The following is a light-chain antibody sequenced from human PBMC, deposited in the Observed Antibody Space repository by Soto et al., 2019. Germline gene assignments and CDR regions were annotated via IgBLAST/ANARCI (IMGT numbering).Light chain of an antibody. V-gene: IGKV3-11*01. J-gene: IGKJ5*01. CDR1: QSVSSY. CDR3: QQRSNWPA. Sequence: EIVLTQSPATLSLSPGERATLSCRASQSVSSYVAWYQQKPGQGPRLLIYDASTRATGIPARFSGSGSGTDFTLTITSLEPEDFAVYYCQQRSNWPAFGQGTRLEIK. CDR2: DAS.